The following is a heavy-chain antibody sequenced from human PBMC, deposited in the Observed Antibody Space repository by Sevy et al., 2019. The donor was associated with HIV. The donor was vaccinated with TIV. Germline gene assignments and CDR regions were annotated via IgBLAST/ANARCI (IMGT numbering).Heavy chain of an antibody. CDR2: IYGSGGVT. D-gene: IGHD3-22*01. CDR3: AGGRYDSSGSFDALDI. Sequence: GGSLRLSCKPSGFSFTSYAMNWVRQATGKGLECISTIYGSGGVTYYADSVKGRFTISRDKSKNTLYLQMNSLRTEDTALYYCAGGRYDSSGSFDALDIWGQGTMVTVSS. J-gene: IGHJ3*02. CDR1: GFSFTSYA. V-gene: IGHV3-23*01.